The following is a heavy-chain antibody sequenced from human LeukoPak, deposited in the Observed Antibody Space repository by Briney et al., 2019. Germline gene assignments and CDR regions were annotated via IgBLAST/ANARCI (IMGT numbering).Heavy chain of an antibody. CDR1: GFTFSSYG. J-gene: IGHJ4*02. V-gene: IGHV3-23*01. CDR2: ISGSGGST. Sequence: GGSLRLSCAASGFTFSSYGMSWVRQAPGKGLERVSAISGSGGSTYYADSVKGRFTISRDNSKNTLYLQMNSLRAEDTAVYYCARVNSGYEYYFDYWGQGTLVTVSS. D-gene: IGHD5-12*01. CDR3: ARVNSGYEYYFDY.